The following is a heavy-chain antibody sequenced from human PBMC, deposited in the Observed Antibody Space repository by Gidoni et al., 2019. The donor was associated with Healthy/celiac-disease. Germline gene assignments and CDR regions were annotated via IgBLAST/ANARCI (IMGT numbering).Heavy chain of an antibody. D-gene: IGHD3-9*01. V-gene: IGHV3-9*01. CDR3: AKATYYDILTGYYGYFDY. Sequence: SIGFADSVKGRFTISRDNTKNSLYLQMNSLRAEDTALYYCAKATYYDILTGYYGYFDYWGQGTLVTVSS. CDR2: SI. J-gene: IGHJ4*02.